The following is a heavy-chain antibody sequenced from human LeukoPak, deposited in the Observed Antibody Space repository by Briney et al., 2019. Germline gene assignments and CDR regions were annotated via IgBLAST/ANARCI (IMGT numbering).Heavy chain of an antibody. CDR3: ALGDYVFGY. CDR1: GGSISSYY. V-gene: IGHV4-59*04. CDR2: IYYSGST. Sequence: SETLSLTCTVSGGSISSYYWSWIRQPPGKGLEWIGSIYYSGSTYYNPSLKSRVTISVDTSKNQFSLKLSSVTAADTAVYYCALGDYVFGYWGQGTLVTVSS. J-gene: IGHJ4*02. D-gene: IGHD4-17*01.